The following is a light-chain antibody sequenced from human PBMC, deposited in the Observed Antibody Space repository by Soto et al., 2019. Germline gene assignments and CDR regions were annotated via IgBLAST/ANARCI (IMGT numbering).Light chain of an antibody. V-gene: IGKV1-5*01. Sequence: DIQMTQSPSTLSASVGDRVTITCRASQSISSWLAWYQQKPGKAPKLLIYDASSLESGIPSRFSGSGSGTAFSLTISSLQPDHFATYYCQHYNSYSYTFGQGTKLEIK. CDR2: DAS. CDR3: QHYNSYSYT. CDR1: QSISSW. J-gene: IGKJ2*01.